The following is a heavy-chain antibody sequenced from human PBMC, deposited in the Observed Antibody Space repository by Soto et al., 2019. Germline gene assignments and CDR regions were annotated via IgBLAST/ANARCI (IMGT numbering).Heavy chain of an antibody. CDR3: ASTWGSTNDY. CDR2: IYYSGST. V-gene: IGHV4-59*01. J-gene: IGHJ4*02. D-gene: IGHD3-16*01. CDR1: GGSISRYY. Sequence: SETLSLTCTVSGGSISRYYWSWIRQPPGKGLEWIGYIYYSGSTNYNPSLKSRVTISVDTSKNQFSLKLSSVTAADTAVYYCASTWGSTNDYWGRGTLVIGSS.